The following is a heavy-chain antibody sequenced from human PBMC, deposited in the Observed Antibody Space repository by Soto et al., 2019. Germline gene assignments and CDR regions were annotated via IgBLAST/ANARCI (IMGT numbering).Heavy chain of an antibody. CDR3: AARRAGDHYFAY. CDR1: GGSVSSSSYY. Sequence: SETLSLTCTVSGGSVSSSSYYWGWIRQPPGKGLEWIGTIACTGSTSYSPSRKRRVTISVATSKTQFSLNRSSVAATDTAVYYCAARRAGDHYFAYCGQGTLVTVSS. V-gene: IGHV4-39*01. D-gene: IGHD1-26*01. CDR2: IACTGST. J-gene: IGHJ4*02.